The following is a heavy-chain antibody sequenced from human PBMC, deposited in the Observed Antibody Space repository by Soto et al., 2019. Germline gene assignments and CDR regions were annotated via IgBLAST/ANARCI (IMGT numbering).Heavy chain of an antibody. D-gene: IGHD2-15*01. V-gene: IGHV3-74*01. CDR2: INSDGSST. CDR1: GFTFSSYW. CDR3: VRTSLVVAAATLDDY. J-gene: IGHJ4*02. Sequence: EVQLVESGGGLVQPGESLRLSCAASGFTFSSYWMHWVRQAPGKGLVWVSRINSDGSSTSYADSVKGRFTISRDNAKNTLYLQMNSLRAEDTAVYYCVRTSLVVAAATLDDYWGQGTLVTVSS.